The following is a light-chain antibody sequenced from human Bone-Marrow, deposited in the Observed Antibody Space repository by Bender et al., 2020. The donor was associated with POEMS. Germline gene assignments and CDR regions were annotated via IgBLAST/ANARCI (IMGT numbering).Light chain of an antibody. Sequence: QSALTQPASVSGSPGQSITISCTGTRSDVGGYNLVSWYQQHPGKAPSLVIYDVTNRPSGVSDRFSGSKSGNTASLTISGLQAEDGTDYYCCSFAGSSPFAYVFGTGTRVTVL. CDR2: DVT. J-gene: IGLJ1*01. V-gene: IGLV2-23*02. CDR1: RSDVGGYNL. CDR3: CSFAGSSPFAYV.